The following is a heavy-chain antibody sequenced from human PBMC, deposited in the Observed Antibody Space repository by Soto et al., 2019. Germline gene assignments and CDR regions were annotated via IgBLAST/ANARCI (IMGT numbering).Heavy chain of an antibody. CDR3: ARGVDYFFSGSYYIRPYYFDY. CDR2: INHSGST. D-gene: IGHD3-10*01. V-gene: IGHV4-34*01. Sequence: PSETLSLTCAVYGGSFSGYYWSWIRQPPGKGLEWIGEINHSGSTNYNPSLKSRVTISVDTSKNQFSLKLSSVTAADTAVYYCARGVDYFFSGSYYIRPYYFDYWGQGTLDTVSS. CDR1: GGSFSGYY. J-gene: IGHJ4*02.